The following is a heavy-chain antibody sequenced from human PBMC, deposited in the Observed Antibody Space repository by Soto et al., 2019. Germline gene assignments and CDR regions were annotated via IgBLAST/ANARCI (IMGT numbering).Heavy chain of an antibody. D-gene: IGHD3-16*01. Sequence: PSETLCITCTFSGGSISIYYWSWIRQPPGKGLEWIGYIYYSGSTNYNPSLKRRVTISVDTSKNQFSLKLSSVTAADTAVYYCARGDTYYFDYWGQGTLVTVSS. CDR3: ARGDTYYFDY. J-gene: IGHJ4*02. CDR2: IYYSGST. CDR1: GGSISIYY. V-gene: IGHV4-59*01.